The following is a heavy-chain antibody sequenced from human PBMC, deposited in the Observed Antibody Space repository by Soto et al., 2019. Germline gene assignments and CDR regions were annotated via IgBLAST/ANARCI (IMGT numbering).Heavy chain of an antibody. CDR1: GGSVTSSDW. D-gene: IGHD1-26*01. Sequence: PSETLSLTCTVSGGSVTSSDWWTWVRQSPAKGLEWIGEIHYSGTANYNPSLKSRVTIPVDKSKNQFSLKLSSVTAADTAVYYCARVFSGSYSDYWGQGTLVTVSS. V-gene: IGHV4-4*02. J-gene: IGHJ4*02. CDR2: IHYSGTA. CDR3: ARVFSGSYSDY.